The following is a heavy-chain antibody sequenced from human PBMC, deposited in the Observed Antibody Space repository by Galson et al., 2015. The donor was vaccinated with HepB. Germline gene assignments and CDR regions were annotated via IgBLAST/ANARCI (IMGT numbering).Heavy chain of an antibody. CDR2: IKSKTDGGTT. J-gene: IGHJ6*02. V-gene: IGHV3-15*01. CDR3: TTAATGYYYYYYGMDV. Sequence: SLRLSCAASGFTFSNAWMSWVRQAPGKGLEWVGRIKSKTDGGTTDYAAPVKGRFTISRDDSKNTLYLQMNSLKTEDTAVYYCTTAATGYYYYYYGMDVWGQGATVTVSS. D-gene: IGHD1-26*01. CDR1: GFTFSNAW.